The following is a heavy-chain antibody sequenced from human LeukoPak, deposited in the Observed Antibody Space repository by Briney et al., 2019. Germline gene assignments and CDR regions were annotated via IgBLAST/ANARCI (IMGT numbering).Heavy chain of an antibody. J-gene: IGHJ3*02. D-gene: IGHD3-3*01. CDR1: GFTFSSYS. Sequence: HAGGSLRLSCAASGFTFSSYSMNWVRQAPGKGLEWVSYISSSSSTIYYADSVKGRFTISRDNAKNSLYLQMNSLRAEDTAVYYCARDREMEWATEAFDIWGQGTMVTVSS. CDR2: ISSSSSTI. CDR3: ARDREMEWATEAFDI. V-gene: IGHV3-48*04.